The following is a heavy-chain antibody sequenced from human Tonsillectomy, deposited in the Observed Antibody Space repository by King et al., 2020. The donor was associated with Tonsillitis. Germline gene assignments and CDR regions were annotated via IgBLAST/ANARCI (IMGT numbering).Heavy chain of an antibody. CDR1: GGTFSSYA. Sequence: QLVQSGAEVKKPGSSVKVSCKASGGTFSSYAISWVQQAPGQGLEWVGGVIPVFGTRNYAQKFQGRVTITADEVTSTAYMELSSLRSEDTAVYYCARVLGARGAFDIWGQGTMVTVSS. CDR2: VIPVFGTR. J-gene: IGHJ3*02. V-gene: IGHV1-69*01. CDR3: ARVLGARGAFDI. D-gene: IGHD1-26*01.